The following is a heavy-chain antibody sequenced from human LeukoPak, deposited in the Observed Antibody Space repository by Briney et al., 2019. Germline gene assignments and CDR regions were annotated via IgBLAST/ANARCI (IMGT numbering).Heavy chain of an antibody. V-gene: IGHV3-23*01. CDR1: GFTFSSYA. CDR2: ISGSGGST. Sequence: PGGSLRLSCAASGFTFSSYAMSWVRQAPGKGLEWVSAISGSGGSTYYADSVRGRFTISRDNSKNTLYLQMNSLRAEDTAVYHCAKGRYYYDNSDAFETWGQGTMVTVSS. CDR3: AKGRYYYDNSDAFET. D-gene: IGHD3-22*01. J-gene: IGHJ3*02.